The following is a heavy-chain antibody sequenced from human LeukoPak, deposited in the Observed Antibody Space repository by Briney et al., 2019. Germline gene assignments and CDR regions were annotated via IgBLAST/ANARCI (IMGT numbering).Heavy chain of an antibody. V-gene: IGHV3-23*01. CDR3: AGTVPYRSGVRPNDY. CDR1: GFTFSNYA. J-gene: IGHJ4*02. CDR2: ISGSGGST. Sequence: GRSLRLSCAASGFTFSNYAMSWVRQAPGKGLEWVSAISGSGGSTYYADSVKGRFTISRDNSRNTLYLQMDSLRAEDTAVYYCAGTVPYRSGVRPNDYWGQGTLVTVSS. D-gene: IGHD6-19*01.